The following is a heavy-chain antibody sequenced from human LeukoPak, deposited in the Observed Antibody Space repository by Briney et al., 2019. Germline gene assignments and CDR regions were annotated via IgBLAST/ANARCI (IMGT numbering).Heavy chain of an antibody. J-gene: IGHJ4*02. V-gene: IGHV4-30-4*01. D-gene: IGHD3-22*01. CDR1: GGSISSGDYY. CDR3: AREGGGYYYWVDY. Sequence: SQTLSLTCTVSGGSISSGDYYWSWIRQPPGKGLEWIGYIYYSGSTYYNPSLKSRVTISVDTSKNQFSLKLSSVTAADTAVYYCAREGGGYYYWVDYWGQGTLVTVSS. CDR2: IYYSGST.